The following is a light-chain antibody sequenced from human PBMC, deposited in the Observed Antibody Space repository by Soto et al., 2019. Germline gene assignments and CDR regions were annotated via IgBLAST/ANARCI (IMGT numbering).Light chain of an antibody. V-gene: IGKV3-15*01. CDR2: GAS. CDR1: QRVSSN. CDR3: QQYNNWPLYT. J-gene: IGKJ2*01. Sequence: EIVMTQSPATLSVSPGERATISCRASQRVSSNLAWCQQKPGQAPRLLIYGASTRATGIPARFSGSGSGTEFTLTISSLQSEDFAVYYCQQYNNWPLYTFGQGTKLEIK.